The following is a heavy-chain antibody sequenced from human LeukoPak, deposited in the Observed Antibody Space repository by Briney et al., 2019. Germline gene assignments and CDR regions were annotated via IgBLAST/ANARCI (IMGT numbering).Heavy chain of an antibody. CDR3: ARYPPEDGWFDP. CDR1: GGSISSYY. Sequence: SETLSLTCTVYGGSISSYYWSWIRQPPGKGLKWIGYIYTSGSTNYNPSLKSRVTISVDTSKNQFSLKLSSVTAADTAVYYCARYPPEDGWFDPWGQGTLVTVSS. V-gene: IGHV4-4*09. J-gene: IGHJ5*02. CDR2: IYTSGST.